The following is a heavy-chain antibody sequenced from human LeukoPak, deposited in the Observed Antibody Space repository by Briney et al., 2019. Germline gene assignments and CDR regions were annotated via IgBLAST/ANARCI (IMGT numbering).Heavy chain of an antibody. CDR3: ARVNWGYYDSSGYPDY. CDR1: GYTFTSYY. V-gene: IGHV1-46*01. Sequence: EASVKVSCKASGYTFTSYYMHWVRQAPGQGLEWMGIINPSGGSTSYAQKLQGRVTMTRDTSTSTVYMELSSLRSEDTAVYYCARVNWGYYDSSGYPDYWGQGTLVTVSS. D-gene: IGHD3-22*01. CDR2: INPSGGST. J-gene: IGHJ4*02.